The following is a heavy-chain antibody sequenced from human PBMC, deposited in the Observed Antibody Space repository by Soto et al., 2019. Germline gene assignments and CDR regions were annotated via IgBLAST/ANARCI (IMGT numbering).Heavy chain of an antibody. V-gene: IGHV4-31*03. CDR1: GGSISSGGYY. Sequence: SETLSLTCTVSGGSISSGGYYWSWIRQHPGKGLEWIGYIYYIGSTYYNPSLKSRVTISIDRSKNQFSLKLSSVTAADTAVYYCARGITDYYYYGMDVWGQGTTVTVSS. CDR3: ARGITDYYYYGMDV. CDR2: IYYIGST. J-gene: IGHJ6*02. D-gene: IGHD3-10*01.